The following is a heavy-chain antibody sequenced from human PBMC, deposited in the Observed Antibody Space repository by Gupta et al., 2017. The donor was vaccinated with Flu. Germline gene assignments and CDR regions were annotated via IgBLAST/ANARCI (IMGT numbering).Heavy chain of an antibody. V-gene: IGHV1-18*01. CDR1: FTSYG. J-gene: IGHJ6*03. D-gene: IGHD1-1*01. Sequence: FTSYGISWVRQAPGQGLEWMGWISAYNGNTNYAQKLQGRVTMTTDTSTSTAYMELRSLRSDDTAVYYCERVGWNEYYYMDVWGKGTTVTVSS. CDR2: ISAYNGNT. CDR3: ERVGWNEYYYMDV.